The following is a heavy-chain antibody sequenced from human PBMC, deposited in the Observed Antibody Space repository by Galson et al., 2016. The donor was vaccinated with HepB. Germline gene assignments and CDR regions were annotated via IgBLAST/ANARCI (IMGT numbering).Heavy chain of an antibody. CDR2: IHHSGST. CDR1: GGSISHFY. CDR3: ERLKVDYGDYGGYYFGMDV. J-gene: IGHJ6*02. Sequence: CTVSGGSISHFYWSWIRQPPGEGLEWIGYIHHSGSTTYKASLKSRLTISIDTSKDQFSLKLSSVTAADTALYYCERLKVDYGDYGGYYFGMDVWGRGTLVTVSS. D-gene: IGHD4-17*01. V-gene: IGHV4-59*08.